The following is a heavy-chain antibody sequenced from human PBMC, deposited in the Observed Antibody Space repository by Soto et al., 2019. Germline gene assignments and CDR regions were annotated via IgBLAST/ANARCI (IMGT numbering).Heavy chain of an antibody. D-gene: IGHD5-18*01. CDR3: AKDEAGRYSYGYLIAY. Sequence: GGSLRLSCAASGFTFSSYGMHWVRQAPGKGLEWVAVISYDGSNKYYADSVKGRFTISRDNSKNTLYLQMNSLRAEDTAVYYCAKDEAGRYSYGYLIAYSGQGTLVTVSS. J-gene: IGHJ4*02. CDR2: ISYDGSNK. V-gene: IGHV3-30*18. CDR1: GFTFSSYG.